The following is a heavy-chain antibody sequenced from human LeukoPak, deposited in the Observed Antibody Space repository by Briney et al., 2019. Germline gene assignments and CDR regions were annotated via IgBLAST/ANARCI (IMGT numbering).Heavy chain of an antibody. CDR2: IYYSGST. CDR3: ARAGNQLLYFPYFDY. D-gene: IGHD2-2*02. CDR1: GGSISSGDYY. J-gene: IGHJ4*02. V-gene: IGHV4-30-4*01. Sequence: SQTLSLTCTVSGGSISSGDYYWSWIRQPPGKGLEWIGYIYYSGSTYYNPSLKSRVTISVDTSKNQFSLKLSSMTAADTAVYYCARAGNQLLYFPYFDYWGQGTLVTVSS.